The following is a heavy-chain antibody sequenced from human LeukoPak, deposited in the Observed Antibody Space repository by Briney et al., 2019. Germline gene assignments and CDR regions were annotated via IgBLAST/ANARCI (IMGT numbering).Heavy chain of an antibody. Sequence: SVKVSCKASGGTFSSYAISWVRQAPGQGLEWMGGIIPIFGTANYAQKFQGRVTITADESTSTAYMELSSLRSEDTAVYYCARVGGQVAASLNWFDPWGQGTLVTVSS. D-gene: IGHD2-15*01. CDR1: GGTFSSYA. J-gene: IGHJ5*02. CDR2: IIPIFGTA. V-gene: IGHV1-69*13. CDR3: ARVGGQVAASLNWFDP.